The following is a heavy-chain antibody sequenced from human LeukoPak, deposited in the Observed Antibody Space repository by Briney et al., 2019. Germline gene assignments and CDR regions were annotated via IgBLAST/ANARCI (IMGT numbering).Heavy chain of an antibody. Sequence: GGSPRLSCAASEFTVSDNYMSWVRQAPGKGLEWISVIYSGGSTYYTDSVKCRFTISRDKSKNTLYLQMNSLRAEDTAVYYCARVYSSSWYVYFDYWGQGTLVTVSS. V-gene: IGHV3-66*02. J-gene: IGHJ4*02. CDR1: EFTVSDNY. D-gene: IGHD6-13*01. CDR2: IYSGGST. CDR3: ARVYSSSWYVYFDY.